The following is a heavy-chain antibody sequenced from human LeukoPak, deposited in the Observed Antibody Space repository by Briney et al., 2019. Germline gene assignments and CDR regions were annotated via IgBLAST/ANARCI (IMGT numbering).Heavy chain of an antibody. CDR1: GGSISTYY. V-gene: IGHV4-59*01. CDR2: TYYSGST. CDR3: ARDGSARYYFDY. Sequence: SETLSLTCTVSGGSISTYYWNWIRQPPGKGLEWIGYTYYSGSTNYNPSLKSRVTISVDTSKNQFSLKLSSVTAADTAMYYCARDGSARYYFDYWGQGTLVTVSS. J-gene: IGHJ4*02.